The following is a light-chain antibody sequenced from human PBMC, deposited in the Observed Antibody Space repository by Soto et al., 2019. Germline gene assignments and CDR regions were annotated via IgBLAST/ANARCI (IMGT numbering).Light chain of an antibody. CDR3: QQSFSTPLT. Sequence: DIQMTQSPSSLSASVEDRVIITCRASQSISNHLNWYQQKPGKAPKFLIYSTSSLQSGVPSRFSGSGSGTDFTLTISSLQPDDFATYYCQQSFSTPLTFGGGTKVDIK. V-gene: IGKV1-39*01. CDR2: STS. J-gene: IGKJ4*01. CDR1: QSISNH.